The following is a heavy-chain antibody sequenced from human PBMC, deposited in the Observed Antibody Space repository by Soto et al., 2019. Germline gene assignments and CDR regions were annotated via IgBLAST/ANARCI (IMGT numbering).Heavy chain of an antibody. D-gene: IGHD4-17*01. CDR3: ARRLYGDYDY. Sequence: ASVKVSCKASGYSFTTSGITWVRQAPGQGLEWMGWISTYNGNTNYAQKLQDRVTLTTDTSTSTAYMELRRLRSDDTAVYYCARRLYGDYDYWGQGPLVTVSS. CDR1: GYSFTTSG. J-gene: IGHJ4*02. V-gene: IGHV1-18*01. CDR2: ISTYNGNT.